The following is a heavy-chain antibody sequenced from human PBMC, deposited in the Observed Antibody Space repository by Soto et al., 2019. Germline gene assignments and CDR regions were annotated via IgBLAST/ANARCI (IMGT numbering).Heavy chain of an antibody. CDR2: INPNSGGT. Sequence: EASVKVSCKASGYTFTGYYMHWVRQAPGQGLEWMGWINPNSGGTNYAQKFQGWVTMTRDTSISTAYMELSRLRSDDTAVYYCATSRGYSTNYALDYWGQGTLVTVSS. J-gene: IGHJ4*02. D-gene: IGHD5-18*01. V-gene: IGHV1-2*04. CDR1: GYTFTGYY. CDR3: ATSRGYSTNYALDY.